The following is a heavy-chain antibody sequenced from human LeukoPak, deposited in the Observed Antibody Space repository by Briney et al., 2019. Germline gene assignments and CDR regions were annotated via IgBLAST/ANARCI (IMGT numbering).Heavy chain of an antibody. CDR2: INPSGGST. CDR3: TSGSYYYFDY. J-gene: IGHJ4*02. D-gene: IGHD1-26*01. V-gene: IGHV1-46*01. Sequence: ASVKVSCKASGYTFTSYGISWVRQAPGQGLEWMGIINPSGGSTSYAQKFQGRVTMTRDTSTSTVYMELSSLRSEDTAVYYCTSGSYYYFDYWGQGTLVTVSS. CDR1: GYTFTSYG.